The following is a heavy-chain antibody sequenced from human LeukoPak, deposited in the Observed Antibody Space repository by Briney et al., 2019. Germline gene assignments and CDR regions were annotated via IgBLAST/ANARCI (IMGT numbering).Heavy chain of an antibody. D-gene: IGHD5-18*01. Sequence: SETLSLTCAVYGGSFSGYYWSWIRQPPGKGLEWIGEINHSGSTNYNPSLKSRVTISVDTSKNQFSLKLSSVTAADTAVYYCARSLQLWSPTPLHYWGQGALVSVPS. CDR1: GGSFSGYY. V-gene: IGHV4-34*01. CDR3: ARSLQLWSPTPLHY. CDR2: INHSGST. J-gene: IGHJ4*02.